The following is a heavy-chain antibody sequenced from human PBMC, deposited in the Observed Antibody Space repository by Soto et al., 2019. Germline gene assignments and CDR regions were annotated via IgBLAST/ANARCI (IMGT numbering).Heavy chain of an antibody. D-gene: IGHD2-2*01. CDR1: EFTFSTHA. Sequence: EVQLLESGGGLVQPGGSLRLSCAACEFTFSTHAMTWVRQAPGKGLEWVSSISGSGGSTYYADSVKGRFTISRDNSKNTLYLQMNSLRAEDAAVYSCAKAGYCVSTSCYFPFDYWGQGTLVTVSS. J-gene: IGHJ4*02. CDR3: AKAGYCVSTSCYFPFDY. V-gene: IGHV3-23*01. CDR2: ISGSGGST.